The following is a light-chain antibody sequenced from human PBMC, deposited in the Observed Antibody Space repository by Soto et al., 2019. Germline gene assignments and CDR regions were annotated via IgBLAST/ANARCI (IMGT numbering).Light chain of an antibody. Sequence: QSALTQPASVSGSPGQSITISCTGTSSDVGGYNYVSWYHQHPGKAPKLMIYDVGDRPSGVSNRFSGSKSGNTASLTISGLQAEDEADYYCAAWDDSLSGVVFGGGTKLTVL. CDR2: DVG. V-gene: IGLV2-14*03. CDR1: SSDVGGYNY. CDR3: AAWDDSLSGVV. J-gene: IGLJ2*01.